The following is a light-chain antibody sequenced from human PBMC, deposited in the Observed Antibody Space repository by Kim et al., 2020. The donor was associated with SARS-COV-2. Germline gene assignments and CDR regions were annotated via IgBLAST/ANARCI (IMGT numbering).Light chain of an antibody. CDR1: QTVSQL. V-gene: IGKV1-5*01. J-gene: IGKJ2*01. CDR3: QQYDAYPT. CDR2: KAS. Sequence: DTQMTQSPSILSASVGDRVTITCRASQTVSQLLAWYQQKPGRAPKLLIYKASTLEPGVPSRFSGSGFGFHFTLTIDSLMPDDFATYYCQQYDAYPTFGQGTKLEI.